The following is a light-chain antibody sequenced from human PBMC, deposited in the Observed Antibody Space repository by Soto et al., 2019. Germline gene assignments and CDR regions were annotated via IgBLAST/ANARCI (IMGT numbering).Light chain of an antibody. CDR3: SSYTSSSTRV. CDR1: SSDVGGYNH. V-gene: IGLV2-14*01. J-gene: IGLJ1*01. CDR2: DVS. Sequence: QPVLTQPASVSGSPGQSITISCTGTSSDVGGYNHVSWYQQHPGKAPKLMIYDVSNRPSGVSNRFSGSKSGNTASLTISGLQAEDEADYYCSSYTSSSTRVYGTGTKVTVL.